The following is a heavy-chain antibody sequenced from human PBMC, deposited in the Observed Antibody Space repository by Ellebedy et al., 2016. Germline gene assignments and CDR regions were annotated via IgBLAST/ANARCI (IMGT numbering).Heavy chain of an antibody. Sequence: GGSLRLSCAASGFIFSNYAMTWVRQAPGKGLECVSTIRGGGGYAVYADSVQGRFTISRDNSKNTLFLQMNSLRAEDTAVYYCARDWSFDTWGQGTLVTVSS. V-gene: IGHV3-23*01. CDR2: IRGGGGYA. D-gene: IGHD3-3*01. CDR1: GFIFSNYA. CDR3: ARDWSFDT. J-gene: IGHJ3*02.